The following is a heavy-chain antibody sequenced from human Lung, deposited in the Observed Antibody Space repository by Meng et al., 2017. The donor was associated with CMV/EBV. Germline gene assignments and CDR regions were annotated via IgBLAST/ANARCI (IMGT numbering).Heavy chain of an antibody. CDR2: INPNSGGT. CDR1: GYTFTGYY. Sequence: QVQLVQSGAKVKKPGASVTVSCKASGYTFTGYYMHWVRQAPGQGLEWMGWINPNSGGTNYAQKFQGRVTMTRDTSISTAYMELSRLRSDDTAVYYCVTYCGGDCYSGFDYWGQGTLVTVSS. V-gene: IGHV1-2*02. CDR3: VTYCGGDCYSGFDY. D-gene: IGHD2-21*02. J-gene: IGHJ4*02.